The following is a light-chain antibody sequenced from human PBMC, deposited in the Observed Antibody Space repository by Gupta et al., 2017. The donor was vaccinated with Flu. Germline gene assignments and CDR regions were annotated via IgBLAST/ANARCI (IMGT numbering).Light chain of an antibody. Sequence: SLGDRATINCKSRQSVLYSSNNKNHLAWYQQKPGQPPKLVIYWASTRESGVPDRFSGSGSGTDFTLTISSLQAEDVAVYYCQQYYSTPYTFGQGTKLEIK. CDR2: WAS. J-gene: IGKJ2*01. CDR3: QQYYSTPYT. V-gene: IGKV4-1*01. CDR1: QSVLYSSNNKNH.